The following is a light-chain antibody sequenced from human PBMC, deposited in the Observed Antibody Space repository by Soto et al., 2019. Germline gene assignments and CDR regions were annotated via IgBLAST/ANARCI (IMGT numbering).Light chain of an antibody. CDR2: GTS. Sequence: EIVMTQSPSTLSVTPGERATLSCRASQSVNINLAWYQQKPDQAPRLLIYGTSTRATGIPARFSGSGSGTEFTLTISSLQSEDFAVYYCQQYNNWPLTLGGGTKVDI. CDR3: QQYNNWPLT. CDR1: QSVNIN. V-gene: IGKV3-15*01. J-gene: IGKJ4*01.